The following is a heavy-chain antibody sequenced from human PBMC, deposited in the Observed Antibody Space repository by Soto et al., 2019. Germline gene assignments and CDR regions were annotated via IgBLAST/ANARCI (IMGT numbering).Heavy chain of an antibody. D-gene: IGHD3-22*01. J-gene: IGHJ4*02. CDR1: GFTFRNYG. Sequence: GGSLRLSCAASGFTFRNYGMNWVRQAPGKGLEWVSYIGIGSSTKYYADSVKGRFTISRDNAKNSLYLQMNSLRAEDTAVYYCARGMDYDSSGYPSTFDYWGQGTLVTVSS. CDR3: ARGMDYDSSGYPSTFDY. V-gene: IGHV3-48*01. CDR2: IGIGSSTK.